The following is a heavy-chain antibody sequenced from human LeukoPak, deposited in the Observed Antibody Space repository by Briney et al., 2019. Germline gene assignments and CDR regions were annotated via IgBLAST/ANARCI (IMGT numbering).Heavy chain of an antibody. CDR2: ISGSCGST. Sequence: GGSLRLSCAASGFTFSSYAMSWVRQAPGKGLEWVSAISGSCGSTYYADSVKGRFTISRDNSKNTLYLQMNSLRAEDTAVYYCAKDREGGSYSNNYFDYWGQGTLVTVSS. V-gene: IGHV3-23*01. CDR1: GFTFSSYA. CDR3: AKDREGGSYSNNYFDY. J-gene: IGHJ4*02. D-gene: IGHD1-26*01.